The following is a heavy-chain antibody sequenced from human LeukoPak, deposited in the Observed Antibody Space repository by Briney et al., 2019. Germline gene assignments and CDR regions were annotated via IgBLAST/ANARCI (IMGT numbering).Heavy chain of an antibody. CDR3: ARRGIAVASLDY. Sequence: ASVKVSCTASGYTFTSYYMHWVRQAPGQGLEWMGIINPSGGSTSYAQKFQGRVTMTRDTSTSTVYMELSSLRSEDTAVYYCARRGIAVASLDYWGQGTLVTVSS. D-gene: IGHD6-19*01. CDR1: GYTFTSYY. CDR2: INPSGGST. J-gene: IGHJ4*02. V-gene: IGHV1-46*01.